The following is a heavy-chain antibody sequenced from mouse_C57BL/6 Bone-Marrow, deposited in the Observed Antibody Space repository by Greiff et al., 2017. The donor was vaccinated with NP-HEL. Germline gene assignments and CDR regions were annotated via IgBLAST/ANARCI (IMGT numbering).Heavy chain of an antibody. J-gene: IGHJ4*01. CDR3: ARQADYYSSSYVDYAMDY. D-gene: IGHD1-1*01. Sequence: EVQLVESGGGLVQPGGSLKLSCAASGFTFSDYYMYWVRQTPEKRLEWVAYISNGGGSTYYPDTVKGRFTISRDNAKNTLYLLMSRLKSEDTAMYYCARQADYYSSSYVDYAMDYWGQGTSVTVSS. V-gene: IGHV5-12*01. CDR1: GFTFSDYY. CDR2: ISNGGGST.